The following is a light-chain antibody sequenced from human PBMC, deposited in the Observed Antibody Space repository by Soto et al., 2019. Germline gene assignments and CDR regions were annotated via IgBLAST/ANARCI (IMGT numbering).Light chain of an antibody. CDR1: QSVSNNY. Sequence: EIVLTQSPSTLSLSPGERATLSCRASQSVSNNYLAWYQQKPGQAPRLLIYGASSRATGIPDRISGSGSGTDFTLTISRLEPEDFAVYYCQQYGSSPITFGQGTRLEIK. CDR3: QQYGSSPIT. J-gene: IGKJ5*01. CDR2: GAS. V-gene: IGKV3-20*01.